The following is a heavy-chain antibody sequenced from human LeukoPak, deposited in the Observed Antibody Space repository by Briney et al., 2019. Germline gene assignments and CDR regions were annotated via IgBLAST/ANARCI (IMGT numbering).Heavy chain of an antibody. CDR2: INSGSRYI. CDR1: GFTFSSYS. V-gene: IGHV3-21*01. D-gene: IGHD3-10*01. Sequence: KPGGSLRLSCAASGFTFSSYSMSWVRQTPGKGLEWVSSINSGSRYIYYADSVKGRFTISRDNAKNSLYLQMNSLRAEDTAVYYCARVSTMGWDWGQGTLVTVSS. CDR3: ARVSTMGWD. J-gene: IGHJ4*02.